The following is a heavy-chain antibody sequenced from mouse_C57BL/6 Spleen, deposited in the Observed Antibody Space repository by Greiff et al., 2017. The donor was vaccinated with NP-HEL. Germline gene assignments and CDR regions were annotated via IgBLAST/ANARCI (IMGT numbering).Heavy chain of an antibody. V-gene: IGHV1-66*01. CDR1: GYSFTSYY. J-gene: IGHJ4*01. D-gene: IGHD1-1*02. CDR2: IYPGSGNT. Sequence: VQLQQSGPELVKPGASVKISCKASGYSFTSYYIHWVKQRPGQGLEWIGWIYPGSGNTKYNEKFKGKATLTADTSSSTAYMQLRSLTSEDSAVYYCAREGGIYAMDYWGQGTSVTVSS. CDR3: AREGGIYAMDY.